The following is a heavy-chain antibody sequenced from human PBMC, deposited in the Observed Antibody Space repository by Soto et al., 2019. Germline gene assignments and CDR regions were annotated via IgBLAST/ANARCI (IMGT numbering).Heavy chain of an antibody. CDR1: GFTFSSYN. CDR3: ARVAYYYDSSGYFY. J-gene: IGHJ4*02. CDR2: ISSSGSTI. V-gene: IGHV3-48*01. D-gene: IGHD3-22*01. Sequence: GGSLRLSCAASGFTFSSYNRNWVRQAPGKGLEWVSYISSSGSTIYYADSVKGRFTISRDNAKNSLYLQMNSLRAEDTAVYYCARVAYYYDSSGYFYWGQGTLVTVSS.